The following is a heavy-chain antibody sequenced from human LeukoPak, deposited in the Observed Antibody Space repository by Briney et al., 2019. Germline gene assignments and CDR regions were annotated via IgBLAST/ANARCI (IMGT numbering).Heavy chain of an antibody. J-gene: IGHJ6*03. CDR1: GGSISSYY. D-gene: IGHD3-22*01. Sequence: ASETLSLTCTVSGGSISSYYWSWIRQPAGKGLEWIGRIYTSGGTNYNPSLKSRVTMSVDTSKNQFSLKLSSVTAADTAVYYCARDGVVITTSYYYYYYMDVWGKGTTVTVSS. CDR2: IYTSGGT. CDR3: ARDGVVITTSYYYYYYMDV. V-gene: IGHV4-4*07.